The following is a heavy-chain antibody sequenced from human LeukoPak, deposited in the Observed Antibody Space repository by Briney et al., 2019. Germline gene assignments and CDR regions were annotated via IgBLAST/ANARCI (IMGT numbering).Heavy chain of an antibody. J-gene: IGHJ4*02. D-gene: IGHD3-22*01. CDR3: ARLAFYYDSSGSKHYFDY. CDR2: ISYTGST. Sequence: SETLSLTCTVSGDSISSSTYYWACIRQPPGKGLAWIGSISYTGSTYYNPSLKSRVTISVDTSKNQFSLKLSSVTAADTAVYYCARLAFYYDSSGSKHYFDYWGQGTLVPVSS. V-gene: IGHV4-39*01. CDR1: GDSISSSTYY.